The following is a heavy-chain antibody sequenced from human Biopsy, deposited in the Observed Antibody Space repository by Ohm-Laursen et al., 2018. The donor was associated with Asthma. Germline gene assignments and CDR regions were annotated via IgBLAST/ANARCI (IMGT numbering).Heavy chain of an antibody. D-gene: IGHD2-2*02. CDR1: GYTFSSYG. V-gene: IGHV1-18*04. Sequence: ASVKVSCKASGYTFSSYGIIWVRQAPGQGLEWMGWISDYNGDTHYAQELQGRLTLTTDTSTSTAYMELRSLKSDDTAVYYCARDSRSPYTNALRGAYIDLWGRGTLVTVSS. CDR2: ISDYNGDT. CDR3: ARDSRSPYTNALRGAYIDL. J-gene: IGHJ2*01.